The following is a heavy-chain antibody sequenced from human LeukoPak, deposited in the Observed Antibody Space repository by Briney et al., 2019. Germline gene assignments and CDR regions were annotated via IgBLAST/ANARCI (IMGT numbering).Heavy chain of an antibody. V-gene: IGHV4-4*07. J-gene: IGHJ6*03. D-gene: IGHD3-10*01. Sequence: PSETLSLTCTVSGGSISSYYWSWIRQPAGKGLEWIGRIYTSGSTNYNPSLKSRVTMSVDTSKNQFSLKLSSVTAADTAVYYCARIIYGSGSYSYYYYYMDVWGKGTTVTVSS. CDR2: IYTSGST. CDR3: ARIIYGSGSYSYYYYYMDV. CDR1: GGSISSYY.